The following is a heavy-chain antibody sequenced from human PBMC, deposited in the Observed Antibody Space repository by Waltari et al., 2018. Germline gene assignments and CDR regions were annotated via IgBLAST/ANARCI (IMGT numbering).Heavy chain of an antibody. V-gene: IGHV4-38-2*02. D-gene: IGHD2-2*01. CDR1: GYSITSDFY. CDR3: ARDWRHCSSTTCQNEFDI. Sequence: QVQLQESGPGLVKPSETLSLTCTISGYSITSDFYWGWIRQPPGKGLEWIGSIYHSGDSYHNPSLRSRVTISLDSSKNHFSLRLISVTATDTATYYCARDWRHCSSTTCQNEFDIWGQGTLVTVSS. CDR2: IYHSGDS. J-gene: IGHJ3*02.